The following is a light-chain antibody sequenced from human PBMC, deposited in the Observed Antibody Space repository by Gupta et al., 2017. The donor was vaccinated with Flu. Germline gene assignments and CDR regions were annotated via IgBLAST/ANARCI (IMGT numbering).Light chain of an antibody. CDR3: CSYGGSKV. J-gene: IGLJ2*01. CDR2: EVN. CDR1: SRDVGGYHY. Sequence: QSALTQPRSASGSPGPSVTISCTGTSRDVGGYHYVSWSKQHPGKSPKAIIYEVNKRPPAVPDPFSGSTSVNTASLTVSGLLAEDEPDYYCCSYGGSKVFGGGTKLTVL. V-gene: IGLV2-8*01.